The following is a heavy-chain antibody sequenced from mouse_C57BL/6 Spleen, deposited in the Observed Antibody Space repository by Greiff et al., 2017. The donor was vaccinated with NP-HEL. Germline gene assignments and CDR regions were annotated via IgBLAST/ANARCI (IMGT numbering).Heavy chain of an antibody. V-gene: IGHV5-4*01. CDR3: ARERDYGSSQFAY. D-gene: IGHD1-1*01. J-gene: IGHJ3*01. Sequence: DVQLVESGGGLVKPGGSLKLSCAASGFTFSSYAMSWVRQTPEKRLEWVATISDGGSYTYYPDNVKGRFTISRDNAKNNLYLQMSHLKSEDTAMYYCARERDYGSSQFAYWGQGTLVTVSA. CDR1: GFTFSSYA. CDR2: ISDGGSYT.